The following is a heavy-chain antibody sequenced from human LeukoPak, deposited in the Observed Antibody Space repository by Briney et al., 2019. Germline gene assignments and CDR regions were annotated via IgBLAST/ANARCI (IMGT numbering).Heavy chain of an antibody. CDR3: ARSYDSSGYYALRFDY. Sequence: GGSLRLSCAASGFTFSSCAMSWVRQAPGKGLEWVAVISYDGSNKYYADSVKGRFTISRDNSKNTLYLQMNSLRAEDTAVYYCARSYDSSGYYALRFDYWGQGTLVTVSS. V-gene: IGHV3-30-3*01. CDR2: ISYDGSNK. D-gene: IGHD3-22*01. CDR1: GFTFSSCA. J-gene: IGHJ4*02.